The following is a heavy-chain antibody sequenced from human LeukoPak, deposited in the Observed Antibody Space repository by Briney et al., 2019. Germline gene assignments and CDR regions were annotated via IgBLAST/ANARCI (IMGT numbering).Heavy chain of an antibody. J-gene: IGHJ6*02. CDR3: ARDIYDFWSGYYYYYYGMDV. Sequence: GGPLRLSCAASGFTFSSYSMNWVRQAPGKGLEWVSSISSSSSYIYYADSVKGRFTISRDNAKNSLYLQMNSLRAEDTAVYYCARDIYDFWSGYYYYYYGMDVWGQGTTVTVSS. CDR2: ISSSSSYI. CDR1: GFTFSSYS. V-gene: IGHV3-21*01. D-gene: IGHD3-3*01.